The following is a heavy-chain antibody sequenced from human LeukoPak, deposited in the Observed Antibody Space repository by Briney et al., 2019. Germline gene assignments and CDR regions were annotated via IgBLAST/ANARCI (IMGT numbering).Heavy chain of an antibody. CDR1: GLTVNTNY. J-gene: IGHJ4*02. Sequence: GGSLRLTCAASGLTVNTNYIPWVRQAPGKGLEWVSVIYSGRATYYADSAKGRFTISRDNSKNTLSLQMNSLRAEDTAVDYCARGGSGYYYFDYWGQGTLVTVFS. CDR2: IYSGRAT. V-gene: IGHV3-66*02. CDR3: ARGGSGYYYFDY. D-gene: IGHD3-22*01.